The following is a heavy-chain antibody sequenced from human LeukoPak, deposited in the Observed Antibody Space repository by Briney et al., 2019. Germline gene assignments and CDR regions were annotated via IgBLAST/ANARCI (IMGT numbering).Heavy chain of an antibody. CDR2: IHGSGNPI. CDR1: RFTFSDHY. Sequence: PGGSLRLSCVASRFTFSDHYMSWIRQAPGKGLEWVSYIHGSGNPIYYADSVKGRFTISRDNAKNSLYLQMNSLRAEDTAVYYCARGHYGLDYWGQGTRVTVSS. D-gene: IGHD3-10*01. CDR3: ARGHYGLDY. V-gene: IGHV3-11*04. J-gene: IGHJ4*02.